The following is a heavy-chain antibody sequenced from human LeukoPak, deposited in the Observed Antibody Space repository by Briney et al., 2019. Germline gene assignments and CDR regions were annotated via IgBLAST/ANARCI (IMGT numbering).Heavy chain of an antibody. CDR1: GFTFSSYG. V-gene: IGHV3-23*01. J-gene: IGHJ4*02. D-gene: IGHD5-12*01. Sequence: GGSLRLSCAASGFTFSSYGMSWVRQAPGKGLEWVSAISGSGGSTYYADSVKGRFTISRDNSKNTLYLQMNSLRAEDTAVYYCAKDLGDGYENCNCFDYWGQGTLVTVSS. CDR2: ISGSGGST. CDR3: AKDLGDGYENCNCFDY.